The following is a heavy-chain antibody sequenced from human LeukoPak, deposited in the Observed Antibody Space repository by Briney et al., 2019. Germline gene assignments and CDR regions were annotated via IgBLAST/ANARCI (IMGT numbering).Heavy chain of an antibody. V-gene: IGHV3-7*03. J-gene: IGHJ4*02. CDR2: IKQDGSEK. D-gene: IGHD1-26*01. CDR1: GFTFSSYW. Sequence: GGSLRLSCAASGFTFSSYWMSWVRQAPGKGLEWVANIKQDGSEKYYVDSVKGRFTISRDNAKNSLYLQMNSLRAEDTAVYYCARGGLNRWERNLDYWGQGTLVTVSS. CDR3: ARGGLNRWERNLDY.